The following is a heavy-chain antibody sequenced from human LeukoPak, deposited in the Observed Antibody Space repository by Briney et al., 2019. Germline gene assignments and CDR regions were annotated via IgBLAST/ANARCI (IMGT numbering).Heavy chain of an antibody. D-gene: IGHD2-2*01. CDR1: GGSISSGGYY. J-gene: IGHJ4*02. V-gene: IGHV4-31*03. Sequence: SQTLSLTCTVSGGSISSGGYYWSWIRQHPGKGLEWIGYIYYSGSTYYNPSLKSRVTISVDTSKNKFSLKLSSVTAADTAVYYCARECSSTSCAPVWGQGTLVTVSS. CDR2: IYYSGST. CDR3: ARECSSTSCAPV.